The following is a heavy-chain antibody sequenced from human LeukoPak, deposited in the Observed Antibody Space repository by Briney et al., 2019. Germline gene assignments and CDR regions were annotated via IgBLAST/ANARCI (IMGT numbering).Heavy chain of an antibody. CDR3: ARSALIYCSSTSCHPPDY. CDR1: GGSFSGYY. V-gene: IGHV4-34*01. Sequence: SETLSLTCAVYGGSFSGYYWSWIRQPPGKGLEWIGEINHSGSTNYNPSLKSRVTISVDTSKNQFSLKLSSVTAADTAVYSCARSALIYCSSTSCHPPDYWGQGTLVTVSS. D-gene: IGHD2-2*01. CDR2: INHSGST. J-gene: IGHJ4*02.